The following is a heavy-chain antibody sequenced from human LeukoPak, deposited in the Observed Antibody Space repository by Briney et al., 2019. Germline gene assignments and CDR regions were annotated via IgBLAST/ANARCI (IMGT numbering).Heavy chain of an antibody. Sequence: SETLSLSCTVSGDSISTYYWSWIRQPAGKGLEWIGRIYTSGSTNYNPSLKSRVTMSVDTSKNQFSLKLSSVTAADTAVYYCARDRVAAAGTDDRRILYYYYYMDVWGKGTTVTISS. J-gene: IGHJ6*03. V-gene: IGHV4-4*07. CDR3: ARDRVAAAGTDDRRILYYYYYMDV. D-gene: IGHD6-13*01. CDR2: IYTSGST. CDR1: GDSISTYY.